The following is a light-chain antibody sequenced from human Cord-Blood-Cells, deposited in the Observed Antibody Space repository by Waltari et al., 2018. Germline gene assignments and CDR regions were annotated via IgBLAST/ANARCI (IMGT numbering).Light chain of an antibody. J-gene: IGKJ4*01. CDR2: KVS. V-gene: IGKV2-30*02. Sequence: EVVMTQSPVSVLVTFGQPPSISCTPSQSLEHSDGKTYLNWFQQRPGQSPRRLSYKVSNRASGVPDRFSGSGSGTDFTLKISRVEAEDVGVYYCMQGTHWPTFGGGTKVEIK. CDR3: MQGTHWPT. CDR1: QSLEHSDGKTY.